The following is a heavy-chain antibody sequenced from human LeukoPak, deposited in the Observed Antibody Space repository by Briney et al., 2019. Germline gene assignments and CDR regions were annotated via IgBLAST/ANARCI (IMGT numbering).Heavy chain of an antibody. D-gene: IGHD3-10*01. J-gene: IGHJ4*02. Sequence: GGSLRLSGAASRFTLSSYSMNWVPRDPGKGLDRASYICSSSSTIYYADSVKGRFTISRDNAKNSLYLQMNSLRDEDTAVYYCARGTPPNYYGSGSYYNHFDYWGQGTLVTVSS. CDR2: ICSSSSTI. V-gene: IGHV3-48*02. CDR3: ARGTPPNYYGSGSYYNHFDY. CDR1: RFTLSSYS.